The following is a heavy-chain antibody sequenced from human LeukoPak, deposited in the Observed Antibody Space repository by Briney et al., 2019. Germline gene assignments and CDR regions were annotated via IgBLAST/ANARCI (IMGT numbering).Heavy chain of an antibody. V-gene: IGHV1-2*02. CDR3: ARVPSKYCSSTICYMSMDV. CDR1: GYTFTGYY. Sequence: ASVKVSCKASGYTFTGYYMHWVRQAPGQGLEWMGWINPNSGGTNYAQKFQGRVTMTRDTSISTAYMELSRLRSDDTAVYYCARVPSKYCSSTICYMSMDVWGKGTTVTVSS. J-gene: IGHJ6*03. D-gene: IGHD2-2*02. CDR2: INPNSGGT.